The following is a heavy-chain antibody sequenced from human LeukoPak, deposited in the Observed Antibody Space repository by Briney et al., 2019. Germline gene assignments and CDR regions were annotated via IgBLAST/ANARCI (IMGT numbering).Heavy chain of an antibody. CDR1: GFTFSTYA. Sequence: GGSLRLSCAASGFTFSTYAMSWVRQAPGKGLEWVSSASGSGGNSDYTDSVKGRFTISRDNSKNTLYLQMNSLRVEDTAIYFLAKERCRELDAESFDIWGQGTMVTVSS. V-gene: IGHV3-23*01. CDR2: ASGSGGNS. J-gene: IGHJ3*02. CDR3: AKERCRELDAESFDI. D-gene: IGHD1-7*01.